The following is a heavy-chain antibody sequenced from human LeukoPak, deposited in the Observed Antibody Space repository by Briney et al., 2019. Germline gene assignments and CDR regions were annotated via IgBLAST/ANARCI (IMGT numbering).Heavy chain of an antibody. CDR2: IIPIFGTA. Sequence: SVKVSCKASGGTFSSYAISWVRQAPGQGLEWMGGIIPIFGTANYAQKFQGRVTITADESTSTAYMELSSLRSEDTAVYCCARDHLNSSSRYQAFDIWGQGTMVTVSS. V-gene: IGHV1-69*13. CDR3: ARDHLNSSSRYQAFDI. CDR1: GGTFSSYA. D-gene: IGHD6-13*01. J-gene: IGHJ3*02.